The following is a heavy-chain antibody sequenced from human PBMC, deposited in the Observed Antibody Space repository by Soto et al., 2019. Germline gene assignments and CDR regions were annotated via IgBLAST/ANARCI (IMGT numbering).Heavy chain of an antibody. D-gene: IGHD3-3*01. V-gene: IGHV1-3*01. Sequence: ASVKVSCKASGYTFTSYAMHWVRQAPGQRLEWMGWINAGNGNTKYSQKFQGRVTITRDTSASTAYMELSSLRSEDTAVYYCATSIRGTGGEYDFPDLDYWGQGTLVTVSS. CDR3: ATSIRGTGGEYDFPDLDY. CDR2: INAGNGNT. CDR1: GYTFTSYA. J-gene: IGHJ4*02.